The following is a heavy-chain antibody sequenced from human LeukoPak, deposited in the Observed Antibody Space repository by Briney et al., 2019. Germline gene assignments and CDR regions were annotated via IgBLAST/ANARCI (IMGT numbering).Heavy chain of an antibody. J-gene: IGHJ5*02. D-gene: IGHD1-14*01. Sequence: PSETLSLTCTVSGGSISSYYWSWIRQPPGKGLEWIGYIYYSGSTNYNPSLKSRVTISVDTSKNQFSLKLSSVTAADTAVYYCARLSFGPTTGGWFDPWGQGTLVTVSS. CDR1: GGSISSYY. CDR3: ARLSFGPTTGGWFDP. CDR2: IYYSGST. V-gene: IGHV4-59*08.